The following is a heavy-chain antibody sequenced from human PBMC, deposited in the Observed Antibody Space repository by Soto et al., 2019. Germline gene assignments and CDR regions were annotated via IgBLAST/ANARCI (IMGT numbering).Heavy chain of an antibody. CDR3: YNIDV. J-gene: IGHJ6*02. V-gene: IGHV4-31*03. CDR2: IYYSGST. D-gene: IGHD1-1*01. CDR1: GGSISSGGYY. Sequence: SETLSLTCTVSGGSISSGGYYWSWIRQHPGKGLEWIGYIYYSGSTYYNPSLKSRVTISVDTSKNQFSLKLSSVTANCWDDFHYYNIDVWGQGTAVTVSS.